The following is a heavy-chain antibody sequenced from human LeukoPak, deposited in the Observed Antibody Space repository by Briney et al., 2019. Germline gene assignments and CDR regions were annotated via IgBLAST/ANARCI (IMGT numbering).Heavy chain of an antibody. Sequence: VRSLRLSCAASGFTFSSCTVHWVRQAPAKGLEWVAVISYDVSNKYYADFVKGRFAISRENSKNTLYLQMNSLRAEDTAVYYCARDGSVSRTNYHYYYMDVWGKGTTVTVSS. D-gene: IGHD5-12*01. V-gene: IGHV3-30*09. CDR3: ARDGSVSRTNYHYYYMDV. CDR2: ISYDVSNK. CDR1: GFTFSSCT. J-gene: IGHJ6*03.